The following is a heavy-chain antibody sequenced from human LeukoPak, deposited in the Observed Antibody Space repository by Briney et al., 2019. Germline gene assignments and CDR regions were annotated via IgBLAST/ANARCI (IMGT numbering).Heavy chain of an antibody. Sequence: SETLSLTCTVSGGSISSSSYYWGWIRQPPGKGLEWIGSIYYSGSTYYNPSLKSRVTISVDTSKNQFSLKLSSVTAADTAVYYCARHSFTIFGVVIISNWFDPWGQGTLVTVSS. CDR3: ARHSFTIFGVVIISNWFDP. V-gene: IGHV4-39*01. CDR1: GGSISSSSYY. CDR2: IYYSGST. J-gene: IGHJ5*02. D-gene: IGHD3-3*01.